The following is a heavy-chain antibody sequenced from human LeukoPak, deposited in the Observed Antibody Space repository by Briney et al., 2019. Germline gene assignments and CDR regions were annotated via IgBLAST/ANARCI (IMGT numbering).Heavy chain of an antibody. J-gene: IGHJ4*02. CDR2: IRYDGSNK. V-gene: IGHV3-30*02. Sequence: GGSLRLSCAASGFTFSSYAMSWVRQAPGKGLEWVAFIRYDGSNKYYADSVKGRFTVSRDNSRNTLYLQMNSLRAEDTAVYYCAKDENYYGSGSYYRYWGQGTLVTVSS. CDR3: AKDENYYGSGSYYRY. CDR1: GFTFSSYA. D-gene: IGHD3-10*01.